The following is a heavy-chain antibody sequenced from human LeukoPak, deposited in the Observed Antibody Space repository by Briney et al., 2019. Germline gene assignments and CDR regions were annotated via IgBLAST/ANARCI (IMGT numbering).Heavy chain of an antibody. CDR2: ISYDGSRK. CDR3: ARDGPYGDLRYYFDY. Sequence: GRSLRLSCAVSGFTFSSYTMHWVRQAPGKGLEWVAFISYDGSRKYYADSVKGRFTISRDNSKNTLYLQMSSLRGEDTAVYYCARDGPYGDLRYYFDYWGQGTLVTVSS. D-gene: IGHD4-17*01. V-gene: IGHV3-30-3*01. J-gene: IGHJ4*02. CDR1: GFTFSSYT.